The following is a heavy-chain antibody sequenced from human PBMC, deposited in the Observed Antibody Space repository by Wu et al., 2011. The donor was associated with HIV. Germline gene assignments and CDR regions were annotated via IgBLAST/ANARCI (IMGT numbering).Heavy chain of an antibody. D-gene: IGHD3-10*01. CDR1: GGTFRSYV. CDR2: IIPLFGTA. J-gene: IGHJ4*02. CDR3: ASDYVVRGVPPYYFDY. Sequence: QVQLVQSGAEVKRPGSSVRVSCKASGGTFRSYVISWVRQAPGQGLEWMGGIIPLFGTANYAQKFQGRVTITTDESTSTAYMDLSSLRSEDTAVYYCASDYVVRGVPPYYFDYWGQGTLVT. V-gene: IGHV1-69*05.